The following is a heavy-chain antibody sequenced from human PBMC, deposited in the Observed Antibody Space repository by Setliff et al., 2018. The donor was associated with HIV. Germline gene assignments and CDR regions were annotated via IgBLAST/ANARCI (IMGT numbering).Heavy chain of an antibody. CDR2: ISSSSSYI. D-gene: IGHD1-26*01. CDR1: GFTFSSYS. Sequence: SLKISCAASGFTFSSYSMNWVRQAPGKGLEWVSSISSSSSYIYYADSVKGRFTISRDNAKNSLYLQMNSLRAEDTAVYYCARDGGSYYYYYYYMDVWGKGTTVTVSS. CDR3: ARDGGSYYYYYYYMDV. V-gene: IGHV3-21*01. J-gene: IGHJ6*03.